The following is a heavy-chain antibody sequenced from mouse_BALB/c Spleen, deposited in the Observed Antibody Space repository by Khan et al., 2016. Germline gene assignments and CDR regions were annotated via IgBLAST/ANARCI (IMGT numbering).Heavy chain of an antibody. D-gene: IGHD2-1*01. CDR2: IYPGSAGT. CDR1: GYTFTDYV. Sequence: QVQLQQSGPELVKPGASVKMSCKASGYTFTDYVISWVKQRTGQGLEWIGEIYPGSAGTYYNEKFKGKATLTADKSSNTAYMQLSSLTSEDSAACFCARWSLRSFDVWGAGTTVTVSS. V-gene: IGHV1-81*01. J-gene: IGHJ1*01. CDR3: ARWSLRSFDV.